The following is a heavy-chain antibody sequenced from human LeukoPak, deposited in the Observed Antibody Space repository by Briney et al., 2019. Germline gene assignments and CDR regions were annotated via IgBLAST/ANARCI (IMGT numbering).Heavy chain of an antibody. Sequence: GGSLRLSCAASGFPFSNYAMSWVRQAPGRGLEWVSSIIPSGSRAHYADSVEGRFTISRDNSKNTVYLQMNTLRAEDTAVYYCAKGEDGFEYYYYMDAWGEGTTVTVSS. CDR2: IIPSGSRA. D-gene: IGHD6-6*01. CDR1: GFPFSNYA. CDR3: AKGEDGFEYYYYMDA. V-gene: IGHV3-23*01. J-gene: IGHJ6*03.